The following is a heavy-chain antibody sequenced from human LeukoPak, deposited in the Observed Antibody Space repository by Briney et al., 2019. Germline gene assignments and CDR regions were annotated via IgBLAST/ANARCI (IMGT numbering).Heavy chain of an antibody. CDR1: GGSISSYY. D-gene: IGHD3-22*01. J-gene: IGHJ4*02. Sequence: SETLSLTCTVSGGSISSYYWSWIRQPAGKGLEWLGRIYTSGSTSYNPSLKSRVTMSVDTSKNQFSLKLSSVTAADTAVYYCARATPYYYDSSGRRYYFDYWGQGTLVTVSS. CDR3: ARATPYYYDSSGRRYYFDY. V-gene: IGHV4-4*07. CDR2: IYTSGST.